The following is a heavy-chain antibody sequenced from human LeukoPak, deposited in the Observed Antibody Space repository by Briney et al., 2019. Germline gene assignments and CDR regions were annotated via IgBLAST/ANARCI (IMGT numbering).Heavy chain of an antibody. CDR2: IYSGGNT. Sequence: PGGSLRLSCAASGFTVSSNYMSWVRQAPGKGLEWVSVIYSGGNTYYADSVKGRFTISRDNSKNTLYLQMNSLRAEDTAVYYCARDGFSSAINYWGQGTLVTVSS. V-gene: IGHV3-53*01. J-gene: IGHJ4*02. CDR3: ARDGFSSAINY. CDR1: GFTVSSNY. D-gene: IGHD2-21*02.